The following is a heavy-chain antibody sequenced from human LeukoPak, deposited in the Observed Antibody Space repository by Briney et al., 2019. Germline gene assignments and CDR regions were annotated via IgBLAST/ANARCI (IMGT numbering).Heavy chain of an antibody. CDR2: INHSGST. Sequence: PSETLSLTCAVYGGSFRGYYWSWIRQPPGKGLEWIGEINHSGSTNYNPALKSRVTISVDTSKNQFSLKLSSVTAADTAVYYCASLGGIAAAGTPRYGMDVWGRGTTVTVSS. V-gene: IGHV4-34*01. CDR3: ASLGGIAAAGTPRYGMDV. J-gene: IGHJ6*04. CDR1: GGSFRGYY. D-gene: IGHD6-13*01.